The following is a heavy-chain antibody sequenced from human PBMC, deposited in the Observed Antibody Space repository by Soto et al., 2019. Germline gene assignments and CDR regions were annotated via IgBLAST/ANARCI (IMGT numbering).Heavy chain of an antibody. CDR2: IWYDGSNK. V-gene: IGHV3-33*01. Sequence: QVQLVESGGGVVQPGRSLRLSCAASGFTFSSYGTHWVRQAPGKGLEWVAVIWYDGSNKYYADSVKGRFTISRDNSKNTLYLQMNSLRAEDNAVYYCARGPHNFTGDTHWYFALWGRGTLVTVSS. CDR3: ARGPHNFTGDTHWYFAL. J-gene: IGHJ2*01. D-gene: IGHD3-9*01. CDR1: GFTFSSYG.